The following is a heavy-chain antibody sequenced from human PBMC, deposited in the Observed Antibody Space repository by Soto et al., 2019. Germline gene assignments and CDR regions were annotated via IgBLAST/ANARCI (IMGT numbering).Heavy chain of an antibody. CDR2: IYYSGRT. Sequence: QLQLQESGPGLVKPSETLSLTCTVSGGSISSSSYYWGWIRQPPGKGLEWIGSIYYSGRTYYNPSLKSRVTISVDTSKNQFSLNLSSVTAADTAVYYCACIFSGGYGYGFYYYGMDVWGQGTTVTVSS. D-gene: IGHD5-18*01. CDR3: ACIFSGGYGYGFYYYGMDV. V-gene: IGHV4-39*01. J-gene: IGHJ6*02. CDR1: GGSISSSSYY.